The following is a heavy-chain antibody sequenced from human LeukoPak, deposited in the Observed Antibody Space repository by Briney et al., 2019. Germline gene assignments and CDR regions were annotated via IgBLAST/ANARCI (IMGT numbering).Heavy chain of an antibody. CDR3: ARQFDY. CDR2: ISNSGSTI. V-gene: IGHV3-48*01. CDR1: GFTFSNYY. J-gene: IGHJ4*02. Sequence: GGSLRLSCAASGFTFSNYYMNWVRQAPGKGLEWVSYISNSGSTIYYADSVKGRFTISRDNAKNSLYLQMNSLRAEDTAVYYCARQFDYWGQGTLVTVSS.